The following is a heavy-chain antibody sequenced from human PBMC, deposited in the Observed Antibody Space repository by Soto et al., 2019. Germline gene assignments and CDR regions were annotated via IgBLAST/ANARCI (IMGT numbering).Heavy chain of an antibody. D-gene: IGHD6-19*01. CDR3: ARLAVAGTIGY. V-gene: IGHV4-34*01. Sequence: QVQLQQWGAGLLKPSETLSLTCAVYGGSFSGYYWSWIRQPPGKGLEWIGEINHSGTTNYNPSLKSRVTISLDKSQDQFSLELSSVTAAGTAVYCCARLAVAGTIGYWGQGTLVTVSS. CDR1: GGSFSGYY. CDR2: INHSGTT. J-gene: IGHJ4*02.